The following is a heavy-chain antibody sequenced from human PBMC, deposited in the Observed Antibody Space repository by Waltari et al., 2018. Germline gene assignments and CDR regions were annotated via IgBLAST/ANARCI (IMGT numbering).Heavy chain of an antibody. Sequence: ISSSSYYWGWIRQPPGKGLEWIASFYYSGSTYYNPSLKSRVTMSVDTSTNQFSLKLSSVTAADTAVYYCARQQSGWYPHVDYWGQGTLVTVSS. CDR2: FYYSGST. D-gene: IGHD6-19*01. CDR1: ISSSSYY. CDR3: ARQQSGWYPHVDY. V-gene: IGHV4-39*01. J-gene: IGHJ4*02.